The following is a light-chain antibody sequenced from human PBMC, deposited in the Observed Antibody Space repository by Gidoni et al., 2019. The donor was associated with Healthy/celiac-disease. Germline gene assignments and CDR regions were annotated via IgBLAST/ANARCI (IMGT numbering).Light chain of an antibody. Sequence: IELTQSPGTLSLSPGERATPACRASQSVSSSYLAWYQQKPGQAPRLLIYGASSRATGIPDRFSGSGSGTDFTLTISRLEPEDFAVYYCQQSGSSPYSFGQGTKLEIK. J-gene: IGKJ2*03. CDR1: QSVSSSY. CDR3: QQSGSSPYS. V-gene: IGKV3-20*01. CDR2: GAS.